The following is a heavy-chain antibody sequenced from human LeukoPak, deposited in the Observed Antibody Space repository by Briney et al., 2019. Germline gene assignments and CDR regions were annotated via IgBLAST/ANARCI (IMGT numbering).Heavy chain of an antibody. V-gene: IGHV4-34*01. Sequence: SETLSLTCAVYGGSFSGYYWSWIRQPPGKGLEWIGEINHSGSTNYNPSLKSRVTISVDTSKNQFSLKLSSVTAADTAVYYCARYVSGSYREFDYWGQGTLVTVSS. J-gene: IGHJ4*02. D-gene: IGHD1-26*01. CDR3: ARYVSGSYREFDY. CDR2: INHSGST. CDR1: GGSFSGYY.